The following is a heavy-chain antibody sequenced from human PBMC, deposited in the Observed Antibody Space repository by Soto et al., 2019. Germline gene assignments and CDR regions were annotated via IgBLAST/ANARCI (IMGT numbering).Heavy chain of an antibody. J-gene: IGHJ5*02. CDR2: IYYSGST. Sequence: QVQLQESGPGLVKPSETLSLTCTVSGGSISSYYWSWIRQLPGKGLEWIGYIYYSGSTNYNPTLTRRVTISVDTSKNQFPLKLSSVTAADTAVYYCARLLWSRGDWFDPWGQGTLVTVSS. V-gene: IGHV4-59*08. D-gene: IGHD3-10*01. CDR1: GGSISSYY. CDR3: ARLLWSRGDWFDP.